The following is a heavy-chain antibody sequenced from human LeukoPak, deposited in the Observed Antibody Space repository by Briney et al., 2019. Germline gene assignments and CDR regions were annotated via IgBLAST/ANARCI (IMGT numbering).Heavy chain of an antibody. J-gene: IGHJ4*02. Sequence: GGSLRLSCAAAGFTVSTSAMSWVRQAPGKGLEWVSGISGSGGGTNYADSVKGRFTVSRDNSKNTLYLQMNSLRAEDTAVYYCARDFSLSDYGSWGQGTLVTVSS. CDR3: ARDFSLSDYGS. CDR2: ISGSGGGT. V-gene: IGHV3-23*01. D-gene: IGHD4-17*01. CDR1: GFTVSTSA.